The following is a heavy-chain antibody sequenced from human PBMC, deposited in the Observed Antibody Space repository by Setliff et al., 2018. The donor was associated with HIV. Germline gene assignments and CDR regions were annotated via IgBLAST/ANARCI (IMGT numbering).Heavy chain of an antibody. CDR3: ARVPSIETILFDS. CDR2: ISYSGGT. CDR1: GGSISSGGYY. D-gene: IGHD2-2*02. Sequence: SETLSLTCTVSGGSISSGGYYYSWIRQHPGKGLEWIGYISYSGGTYYKPSLKSRVTISVDTSKNQSSLKLSSVTAADTAVYYCARVPSIETILFDSWGQGTLVTVSS. J-gene: IGHJ4*02. V-gene: IGHV4-31*03.